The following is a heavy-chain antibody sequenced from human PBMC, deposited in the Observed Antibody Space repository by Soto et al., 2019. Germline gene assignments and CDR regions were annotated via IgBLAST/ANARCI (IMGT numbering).Heavy chain of an antibody. V-gene: IGHV4-39*02. CDR1: GASVSSSTYY. CDR3: FNGRYGSFDY. J-gene: IGHJ4*02. CDR2: VYRTGGT. Sequence: QLQLQESGPGLVKPWETLSLTCTVSGASVSSSTYYWGWVRQPPGKGLEWIGSVYRTGGTYYSPSLKSRVAISVDPSKKLLSLNLESVTAADTAVYFWFNGRYGSFDYWGQGTLVTVSS. D-gene: IGHD3-10*01.